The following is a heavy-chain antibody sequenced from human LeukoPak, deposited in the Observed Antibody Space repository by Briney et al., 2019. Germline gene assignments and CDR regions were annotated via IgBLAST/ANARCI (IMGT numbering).Heavy chain of an antibody. J-gene: IGHJ3*02. CDR2: IYYSGST. CDR3: ASYDYVWGSYRKDAFDI. V-gene: IGHV4-30-4*08. D-gene: IGHD3-16*02. CDR1: GGSISSSSYY. Sequence: SETLSLTCTVSGGSISSSSYYWGWIRQPPGKGLEWIGYIYYSGSTYYNPSLKSRVTISVDTSKNQFSLKLSSVTAADTAVYYCASYDYVWGSYRKDAFDIWGQGTMVTVSS.